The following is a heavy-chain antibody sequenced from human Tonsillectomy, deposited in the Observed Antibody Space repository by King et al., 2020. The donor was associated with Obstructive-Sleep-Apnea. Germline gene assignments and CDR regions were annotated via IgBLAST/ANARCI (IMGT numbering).Heavy chain of an antibody. Sequence: DVQLVESGGGLVQPGGSLRLSCAASGFSFSNNAMSWVRQAPGKGLEWVSAISGSGGSAHYADSVKGRFTNSRDNSKNTLFLQMNTLRAEDTAVYYCAKDDYYYYGMDVWGQGTTVTVSS. V-gene: IGHV3-23*04. CDR3: AKDDYYYYGMDV. CDR2: ISGSGGSA. CDR1: GFSFSNNA. J-gene: IGHJ6*02.